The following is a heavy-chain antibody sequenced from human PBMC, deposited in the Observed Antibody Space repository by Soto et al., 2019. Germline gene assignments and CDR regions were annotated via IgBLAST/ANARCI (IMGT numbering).Heavy chain of an antibody. CDR2: IYTGGST. J-gene: IGHJ6*02. V-gene: IGHV3-53*01. D-gene: IGHD6-6*01. Sequence: LSCAASGFAVSSNFMSWVRQAPGRGLEWVSVIYTGGSTYYADSVKGRFTISRDNSKNTLYLQMNSLRAEDTAVYYCARDRSSSCCCYYGLDVWGQGTTVTVSS. CDR3: ARDRSSSCCCYYGLDV. CDR1: GFAVSSNF.